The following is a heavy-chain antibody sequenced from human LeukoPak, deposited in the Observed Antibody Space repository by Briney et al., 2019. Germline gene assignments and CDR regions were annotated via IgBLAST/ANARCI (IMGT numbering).Heavy chain of an antibody. V-gene: IGHV3-7*03. D-gene: IGHD3-10*01. Sequence: GGSLRLSCAASGFTLSSYWMGWVRQAPGKGLEWVASVSKDGRVKKYVDSVRGRCTISRDNAKKSLFLQMNSLRAEDTAVYYCARDLDYYRSDYWGQGTLVTVSS. CDR1: GFTLSSYW. CDR3: ARDLDYYRSDY. J-gene: IGHJ4*02. CDR2: VSKDGRVK.